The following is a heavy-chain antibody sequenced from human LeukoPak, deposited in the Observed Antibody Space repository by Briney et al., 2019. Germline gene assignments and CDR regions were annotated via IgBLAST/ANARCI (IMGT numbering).Heavy chain of an antibody. D-gene: IGHD3-22*01. CDR2: ISGSGGST. CDR3: AKGYTMIVVIIPYYFDS. V-gene: IGHV3-23*01. J-gene: IGHJ4*02. Sequence: GGSLRLSCAASGFTFSSYAMSWVRQAPGKGLEWVSAISGSGGSTYYADSVKGRFTISRDNSKNTLYLQMNSLRAEDTAVYYCAKGYTMIVVIIPYYFDSWGQGTLVTVSS. CDR1: GFTFSSYA.